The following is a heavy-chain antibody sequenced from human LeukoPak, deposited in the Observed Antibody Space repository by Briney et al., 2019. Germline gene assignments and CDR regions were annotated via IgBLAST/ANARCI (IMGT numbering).Heavy chain of an antibody. CDR3: EREAAGFDY. J-gene: IGHJ4*02. V-gene: IGHV3-23*01. CDR2: ISGSGDTT. Sequence: GGSLRLSCAASGFTFSSYAMSWVRQAPGKGLKWVSVISGSGDTTYYADSVKGRFTISRDNSRSTLFLQMNSLRGEDTAVYYCEREAAGFDYWGQGTLVTVSS. CDR1: GFTFSSYA. D-gene: IGHD6-13*01.